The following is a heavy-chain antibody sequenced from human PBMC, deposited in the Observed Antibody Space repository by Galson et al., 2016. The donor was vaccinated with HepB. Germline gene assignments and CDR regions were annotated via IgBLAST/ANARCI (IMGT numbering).Heavy chain of an antibody. D-gene: IGHD6-19*01. Sequence: SLRLSCAASGFTFSSYGMHWVRQAPGKGLEYVSAISSNGGNIYYANSAKGRFTIYRDNSKNTLYLQMGSLRAEDMAVYYCARDRSSGSYGFGWFDLWGQGTLVTVSS. CDR3: ARDRSSGSYGFGWFDL. CDR1: GFTFSSYG. J-gene: IGHJ5*02. V-gene: IGHV3-64*01. CDR2: ISSNGGNI.